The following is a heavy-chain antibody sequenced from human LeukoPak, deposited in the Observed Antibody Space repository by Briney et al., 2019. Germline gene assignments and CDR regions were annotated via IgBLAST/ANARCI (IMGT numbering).Heavy chain of an antibody. CDR2: INPNSGDT. Sequence: ASVKVSCKASGYTFTGYYIHWVRRARGLGLEGMVWINPNSGDTDCVQKFQGRDTMTRDTSISTAYREQNRLTCDDTAVYYCARGSTLYYFRDWGQGTLVTVSS. CDR1: GYTFTGYY. CDR3: ARGSTLYYFRD. V-gene: IGHV1-2*02. D-gene: IGHD3-10*01. J-gene: IGHJ4*02.